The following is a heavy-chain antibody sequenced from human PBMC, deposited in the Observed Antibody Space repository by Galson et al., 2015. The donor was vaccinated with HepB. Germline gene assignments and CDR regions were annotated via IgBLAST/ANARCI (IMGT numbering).Heavy chain of an antibody. J-gene: IGHJ3*02. CDR1: GGSISRFH. CDR3: ARNRGGDSWDDAFDI. CDR2: IFSSGRT. Sequence: SETLSLTCSVSGGSISRFHWTWIRQPAGKGLEWLGRIFSSGRTTYHPSLNSRVTMSVDTFRNQFSLKMTSMAAADTAVYFCARNRGGDSWDDAFDIWGQGTKVTVSS. V-gene: IGHV4-4*07. D-gene: IGHD2-21*02.